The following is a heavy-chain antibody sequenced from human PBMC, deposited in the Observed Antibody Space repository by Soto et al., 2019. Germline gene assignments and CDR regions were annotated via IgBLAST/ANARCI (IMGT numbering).Heavy chain of an antibody. D-gene: IGHD2-21*01. CDR2: IWNDGNGY. Sequence: QVQLVESGGGVVQPGRSLRLSCAASGFTFNNYGMHWVRQAPGKGLEWVAVIWNDGNGYYYANSVKGRFTISRDNSKNKLYLQMRSLRAADTAVYYCARRQISPPTRGEASARVAMDVWGQGTTVTVSS. J-gene: IGHJ6*02. V-gene: IGHV3-33*01. CDR3: ARRQISPPTRGEASARVAMDV. CDR1: GFTFNNYG.